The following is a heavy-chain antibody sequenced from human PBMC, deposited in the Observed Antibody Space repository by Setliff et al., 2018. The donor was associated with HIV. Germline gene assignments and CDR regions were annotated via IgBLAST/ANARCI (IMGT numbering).Heavy chain of an antibody. Sequence: SETLSLTCAVYGGSFRGYYWSWIRQPPGKGLEWIGEINHSGSTNYNPSLKSRVTISVDTSKNQFSLKLSSVTAADTAVYYCARDGYSSSWFYFDFWGQGTLVTVSS. CDR3: ARDGYSSSWFYFDF. CDR1: GGSFRGYY. CDR2: INHSGST. D-gene: IGHD6-13*01. V-gene: IGHV4-34*01. J-gene: IGHJ4*02.